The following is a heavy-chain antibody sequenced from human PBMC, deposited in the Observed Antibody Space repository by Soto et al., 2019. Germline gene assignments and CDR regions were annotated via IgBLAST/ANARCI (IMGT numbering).Heavy chain of an antibody. D-gene: IGHD3-22*01. CDR3: ARDHYYYYSSGYRITGPFDP. J-gene: IGHJ5*02. CDR1: GGSISSGGYY. CDR2: IYYSGST. V-gene: IGHV4-31*03. Sequence: QVQLQESGPGLVKPSQTLSLTCTVSGGSISSGGYYWSWIRQHPGKGLEWIGYIYYSGSTYYNPCLKSRVTLSVDTSKNQFSLKLSSVTAADTAVYYCARDHYYYYSSGYRITGPFDPWGQGTLVTVSS.